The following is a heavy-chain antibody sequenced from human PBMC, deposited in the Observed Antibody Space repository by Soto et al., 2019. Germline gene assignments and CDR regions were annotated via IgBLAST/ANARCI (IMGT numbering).Heavy chain of an antibody. Sequence: ASVKVSCKVSGYTLTELSMRWVRQAPGKGLEWMGGFDPEDGETIYAQKFQGRVTMTEDTSTDTAYMELSSLRSEDTAVYYCATSLQRRGYYYYGMDVWGQGTTVTVSS. D-gene: IGHD3-10*01. CDR3: ATSLQRRGYYYYGMDV. CDR2: FDPEDGET. V-gene: IGHV1-24*01. CDR1: GYTLTELS. J-gene: IGHJ6*02.